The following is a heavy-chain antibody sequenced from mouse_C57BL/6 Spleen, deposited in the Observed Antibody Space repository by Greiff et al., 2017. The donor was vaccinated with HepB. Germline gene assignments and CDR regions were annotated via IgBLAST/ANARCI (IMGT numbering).Heavy chain of an antibody. Sequence: VQLVESGAELARPGASVKLSCKASGYTFTSFGISWVKQRTGQGLEWIGEIYPRSGNIYYNEKFKGKATLTADKSSSTAYMELRSLTSEDSAVYFCALAMDYWGQGTSVTVSS. CDR2: IYPRSGNI. CDR3: ALAMDY. V-gene: IGHV1-81*01. CDR1: GYTFTSFG. J-gene: IGHJ4*01.